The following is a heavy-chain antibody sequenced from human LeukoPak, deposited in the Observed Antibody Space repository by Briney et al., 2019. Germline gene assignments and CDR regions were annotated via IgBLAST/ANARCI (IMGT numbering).Heavy chain of an antibody. D-gene: IGHD3-22*01. Sequence: SETLSLTCTVSGGSISSYYWSWIRQPPGKGLEWIGYIYYSGSTNYNPSLKSRVTISVDTSKNQFSLNLRSVTAADTAVYYCARAPHYDANWFDPWGQGTLVTVSS. V-gene: IGHV4-59*01. CDR3: ARAPHYDANWFDP. J-gene: IGHJ5*02. CDR1: GGSISSYY. CDR2: IYYSGST.